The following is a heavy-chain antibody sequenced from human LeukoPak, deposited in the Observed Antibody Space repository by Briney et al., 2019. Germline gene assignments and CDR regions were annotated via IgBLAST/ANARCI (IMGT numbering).Heavy chain of an antibody. CDR1: GYTFTSYA. V-gene: IGHV1-3*01. CDR3: ARLPGGLGRYYFEY. J-gene: IGHJ4*02. CDR2: INPANGIT. Sequence: ASVKVSCKASGYTFTSYAIHWVRQAPGQRLEWMGWINPANGITKYSQKFQGRATITSDTSASTAHMELSGLRSEDAAVYYCARLPGGLGRYYFEYWGQGTLVAVSS. D-gene: IGHD3-16*02.